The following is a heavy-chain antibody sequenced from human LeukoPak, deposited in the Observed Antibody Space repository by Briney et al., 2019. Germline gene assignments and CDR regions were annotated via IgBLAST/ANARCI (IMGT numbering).Heavy chain of an antibody. D-gene: IGHD4-17*01. J-gene: IGHJ4*02. CDR3: ARAYGDYALFDY. V-gene: IGHV4-59*01. Sequence: SETLSLTCTVSGGSISRYYWSWIRQPPGKGLEWIGYIYYSGSTNYNPSLKSRVTISVDTSKNQFSLKLSSVTAADTAVYYCARAYGDYALFDYWGQGTLVTVSS. CDR1: GGSISRYY. CDR2: IYYSGST.